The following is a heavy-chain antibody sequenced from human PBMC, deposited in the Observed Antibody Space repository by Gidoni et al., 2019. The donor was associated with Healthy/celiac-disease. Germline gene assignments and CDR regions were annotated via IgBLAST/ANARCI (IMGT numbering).Heavy chain of an antibody. CDR2: ISSSSSYI. D-gene: IGHD2-15*01. J-gene: IGHJ6*02. V-gene: IGHV3-21*01. CDR1: GFTFSSYS. CDR3: ARGFGCSGGSCPFYYYYGMDV. Sequence: EVQLVESGGGLVKPGGSLRLSCAASGFTFSSYSMTWVRQAPGKGLEGVSSISSSSSYIYYADSGKGRFTISRDNAKNSLYRQMNSLRAEDTAVYYCARGFGCSGGSCPFYYYYGMDVWGQGTTVTVSS.